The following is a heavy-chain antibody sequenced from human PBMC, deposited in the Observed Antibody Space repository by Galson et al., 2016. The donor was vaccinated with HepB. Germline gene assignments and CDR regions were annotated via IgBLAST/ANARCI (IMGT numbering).Heavy chain of an antibody. CDR2: LSYSGST. CDR1: GGSISSSAYY. J-gene: IGHJ1*01. D-gene: IGHD2-8*02. V-gene: IGHV4-39*01. CDR3: ARGVVVVAGAVWQSYFQH. Sequence: SETLSLTCTVSGGSISSSAYYWGWLRQTPGKGLEWIGSLSYSGSTSYNPSLRSRVTISVDTSKNQLSLKLSSVTAADTAVYYCARGVVVVAGAVWQSYFQHWGQGTLVTVSS.